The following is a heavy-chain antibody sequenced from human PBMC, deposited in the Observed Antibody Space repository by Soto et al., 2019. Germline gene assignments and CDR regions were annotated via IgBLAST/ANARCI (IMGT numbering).Heavy chain of an antibody. CDR2: IIPIFGTA. J-gene: IGHJ5*02. CDR3: ARTANSAIFGVVQGWFDP. D-gene: IGHD3-3*01. CDR1: GGTFSSYA. Sequence: QVQLVQSGAEVKKPGSSVKVSCKASGGTFSSYAISWVRQAPGQGLEWMGGIIPIFGTANYAQKFQGRVTITADESTSTAYMELSSLRSEDTAVYYCARTANSAIFGVVQGWFDPWGQGTLVTVSS. V-gene: IGHV1-69*01.